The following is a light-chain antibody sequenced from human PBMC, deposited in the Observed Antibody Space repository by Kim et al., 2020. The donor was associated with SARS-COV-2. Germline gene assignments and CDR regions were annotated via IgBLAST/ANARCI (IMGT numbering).Light chain of an antibody. J-gene: IGKJ2*01. CDR2: GAS. CDR3: QQYNNWPYT. CDR1: QSVSSN. Sequence: SVSPGERATLSGRASQSVSSNLAGYQQKPGQAPRLLIYGASTRATGIPARFSGSGSGTEFTLTISSLQSEDFAVYYCQQYNNWPYTFGHGTKLEI. V-gene: IGKV3-15*01.